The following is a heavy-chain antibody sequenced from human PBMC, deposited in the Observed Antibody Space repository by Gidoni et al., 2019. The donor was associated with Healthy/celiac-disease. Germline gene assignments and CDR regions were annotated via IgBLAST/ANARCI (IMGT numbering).Heavy chain of an antibody. CDR1: GGTFSSYA. CDR2: IIPSLGIA. CDR3: AGESVDILTGFSPGGAFDI. V-gene: IGHV1-69*04. J-gene: IGHJ3*02. D-gene: IGHD3-9*01. Sequence: QVQLVQSGAEVKKPGSSVKVSCKASGGTFSSYAISWVRQATGQGLEWRGRIIPSLGIANYGKKVQGRVTITGDKSKSKAYKERRSLGLEDTAVDYCAGESVDILTGFSPGGAFDIWGQGTMVTVSS.